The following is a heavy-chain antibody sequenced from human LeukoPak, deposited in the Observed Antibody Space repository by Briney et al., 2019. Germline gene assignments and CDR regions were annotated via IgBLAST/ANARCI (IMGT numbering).Heavy chain of an antibody. CDR2: IYYSGST. CDR3: ARRSTKLAAGTGDLWFDP. Sequence: PSETLSLTCTVSGGSISSYYWSWIRQSPGKGLEWIGYIYYSGSTNYNPSLKSRVTISVDTSKNQFSLRLSSVTAADTAVYYCARRSTKLAAGTGDLWFDPWGQGTLVTVSS. D-gene: IGHD6-13*01. CDR1: GGSISSYY. J-gene: IGHJ5*02. V-gene: IGHV4-59*08.